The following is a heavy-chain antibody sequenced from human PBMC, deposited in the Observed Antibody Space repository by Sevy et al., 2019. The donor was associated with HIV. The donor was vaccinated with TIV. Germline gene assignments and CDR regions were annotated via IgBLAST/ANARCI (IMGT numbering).Heavy chain of an antibody. CDR3: AKVGPHCSGGTCYHPLSDY. D-gene: IGHD2-15*01. J-gene: IGHJ4*02. CDR2: LSYDGREK. CDR1: GFTFSTYG. Sequence: GGSLRLSCAASGFTFSTYGMHWVRQAPGKGLEWVAVLSYDGREKYYGNSVKGRFTISRDNSKNTLYLQMNSLRDEDTAVYYCAKVGPHCSGGTCYHPLSDYCGQGTLVTVSS. V-gene: IGHV3-30*18.